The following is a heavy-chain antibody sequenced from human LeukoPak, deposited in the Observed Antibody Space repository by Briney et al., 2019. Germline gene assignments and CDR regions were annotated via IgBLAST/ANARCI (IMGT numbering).Heavy chain of an antibody. CDR3: ARGSVAAAGELWNN. J-gene: IGHJ4*02. CDR2: ISSSSSYI. V-gene: IGHV3-21*01. CDR1: GFTFSSYS. Sequence: GGSLRLSCAASGFTFSSYSMNWVRQAPGKGLEWVSSISSSSSYIYYADSVKGRFTISRDNAKNSLYLQMNSLRAEDTAVYYCARGSVAAAGELWNNWGQGTLVTVSS. D-gene: IGHD6-13*01.